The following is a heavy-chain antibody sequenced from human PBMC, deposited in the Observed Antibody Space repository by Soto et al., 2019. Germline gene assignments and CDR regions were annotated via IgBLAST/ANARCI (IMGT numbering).Heavy chain of an antibody. CDR2: IYYSGST. J-gene: IGHJ6*03. Sequence: SETLSLTCTVSGGSISSYYWSWIRQPPGKGLEWIGYIYYSGSTNYNPSLKSRVTISVDTSKNQFSLKLSSVTAADTAVYYCARHRTPRTYYYYYMDVWGKGTTVTVSS. CDR1: GGSISSYY. V-gene: IGHV4-59*08. CDR3: ARHRTPRTYYYYYMDV. D-gene: IGHD2-15*01.